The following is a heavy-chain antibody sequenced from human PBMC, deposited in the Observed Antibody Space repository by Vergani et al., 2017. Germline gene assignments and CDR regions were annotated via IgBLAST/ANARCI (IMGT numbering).Heavy chain of an antibody. CDR1: GYSFINYG. Sequence: QSQLVQSGDEVKKPGASVKVSCKTSGYSFINYGISWVRQAPGQGLEWLGWVSPYNGNTNYGHKIQGRVTMTTDTSTRTAYMQLRSLRFDDTAVYYCAREGYCDNIRGTYRPSSYYGMGVWGQGTKVTVAS. J-gene: IGHJ6*02. CDR2: VSPYNGNT. V-gene: IGHV1-18*01. CDR3: AREGYCDNIRGTYRPSSYYGMGV. D-gene: IGHD3-16*02.